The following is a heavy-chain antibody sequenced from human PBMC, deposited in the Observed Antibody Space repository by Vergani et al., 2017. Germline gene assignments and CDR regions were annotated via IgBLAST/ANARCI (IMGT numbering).Heavy chain of an antibody. CDR1: GFTFSSYA. V-gene: IGHV3-30*04. J-gene: IGHJ4*02. D-gene: IGHD1-7*01. CDR3: ASVGITGTI. CDR2: ISYDGSKK. Sequence: QVQLVESGGGVVQPGRSLRLSCAASGFTFSSYAMHWVRQAPGKGLEWVAVISYDGSKKYYADSVKGRFTISRDNSKNTLYLQMNSLRAEDTAVYYCASVGITGTIWGQGTLVTVSS.